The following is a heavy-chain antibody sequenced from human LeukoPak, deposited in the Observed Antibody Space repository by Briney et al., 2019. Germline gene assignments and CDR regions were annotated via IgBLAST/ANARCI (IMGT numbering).Heavy chain of an antibody. CDR3: ARDSFGYDSSGWYYYYMDV. J-gene: IGHJ6*03. D-gene: IGHD3-22*01. CDR1: GGTFSSYA. V-gene: IGHV1-69*05. CDR2: IIPIFGTA. Sequence: SVKVSCKASGGTFSSYAISWLRQAPGQGLEWMGRIIPIFGTANYAQKFQGRVTITTDESTSTAYMELSSLRSEDTAVYYCARDSFGYDSSGWYYYYMDVWGKGTTVTVSS.